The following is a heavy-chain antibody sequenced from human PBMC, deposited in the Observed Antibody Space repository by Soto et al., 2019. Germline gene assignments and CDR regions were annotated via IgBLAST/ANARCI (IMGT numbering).Heavy chain of an antibody. D-gene: IGHD3-3*01. Sequence: GESLKISCKGSGYSFTSYWIGWVRQMPGKGLEWMGIIYPGDSDTRYSPSFQGQVTISADKSISTAYLQWSSLKASDTAMYYCARLETDYDFWSGYYGRGYYYYYMDVWGKGTTVTV. CDR3: ARLETDYDFWSGYYGRGYYYYYMDV. V-gene: IGHV5-51*01. CDR2: IYPGDSDT. CDR1: GYSFTSYW. J-gene: IGHJ6*03.